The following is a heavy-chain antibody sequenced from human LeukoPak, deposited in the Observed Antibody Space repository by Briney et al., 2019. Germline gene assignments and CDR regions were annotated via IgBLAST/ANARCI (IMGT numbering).Heavy chain of an antibody. CDR3: ARQADGDKPRDY. CDR2: IRPGNSET. D-gene: IGHD5-24*01. Sequence: GESLKISCKGSGYRFTSYWIGWVRQMPGKGLGWIGIIRPGNSETIYSPSFQGQVTFSVDRSTTTAHLQWSSLKASDTAIYYCARQADGDKPRDYWGQGTLVTVSS. CDR1: GYRFTSYW. J-gene: IGHJ4*02. V-gene: IGHV5-51*01.